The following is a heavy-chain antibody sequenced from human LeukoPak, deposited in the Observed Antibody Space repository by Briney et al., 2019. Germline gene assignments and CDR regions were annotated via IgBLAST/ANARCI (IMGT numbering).Heavy chain of an antibody. D-gene: IGHD4-23*01. Sequence: PAETLSLTCAVSGGSFSSCNWWSWVRQPPGKGLELIGEIYHSGSTNYNPSVKRRVTISVDKSKNQFSLKLSSVTAADTAVYYCARDKDYGGNSPYFDYWGQGTLVTVSS. J-gene: IGHJ4*02. CDR1: GGSFSSCNW. CDR2: IYHSGST. V-gene: IGHV4-4*02. CDR3: ARDKDYGGNSPYFDY.